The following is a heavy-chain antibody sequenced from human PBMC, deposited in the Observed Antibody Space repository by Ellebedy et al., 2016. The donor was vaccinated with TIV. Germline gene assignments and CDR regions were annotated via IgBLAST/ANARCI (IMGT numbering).Heavy chain of an antibody. Sequence: MPSETLSLTCSVSGGSISSSSYFWGWIRQPPGKGLEWIGTIYYSGNTFYNPSLPGRVTISVDTSKNQFSLKLSSVTAADTAVYYCARILRGGSNGDYFDYWGQGTQVTASS. CDR3: ARILRGGSNGDYFDY. CDR2: IYYSGNT. J-gene: IGHJ4*02. D-gene: IGHD3-3*01. CDR1: GGSISSSSYF. V-gene: IGHV4-39*07.